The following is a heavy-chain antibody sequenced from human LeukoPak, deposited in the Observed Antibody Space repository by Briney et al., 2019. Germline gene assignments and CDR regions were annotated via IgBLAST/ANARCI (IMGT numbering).Heavy chain of an antibody. J-gene: IGHJ3*02. CDR1: GGSMSSYY. CDR2: VYTSGNT. CDR3: ARGLSHSKDI. V-gene: IGHV4-4*07. Sequence: SETLSLTCTVSGGSMSSYYWSWIRHPAGKRLEWIGRVYTSGNTNYNPSLKSRVTMSVDTSTNQFSLKLTSVTAADTAVYYCARGLSHSKDIWGQGTMVTVSP.